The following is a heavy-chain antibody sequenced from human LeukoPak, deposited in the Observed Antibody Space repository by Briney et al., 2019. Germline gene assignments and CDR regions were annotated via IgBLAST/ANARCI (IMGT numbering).Heavy chain of an antibody. V-gene: IGHV3-30*02. D-gene: IGHD6-19*01. J-gene: IGHJ4*02. Sequence: PGGSLRLSCAAPGFTFSTSGMHSVRQAPGKGLGWVASIRYGRRKKNYAASVKSRFPISRDNTNNTLYLQMYSLRAQDLVMYYCAKLFAMYDSGWFSVYWGGGGLVAVSS. CDR3: AKLFAMYDSGWFSVY. CDR2: IRYGRRKK. CDR1: GFTFSTSG.